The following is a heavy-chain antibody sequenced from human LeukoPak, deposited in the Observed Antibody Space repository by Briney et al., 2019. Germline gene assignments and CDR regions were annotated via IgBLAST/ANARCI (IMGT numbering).Heavy chain of an antibody. Sequence: PGGSLRLSCAASGFTFSSYSMNWVRQAPGKGLEWVSSISSSSSYIYYADSVKGRFTISRDNAKNSLYLQMNNLRAEDTAVYYCARDQPYYDSSGYYSFWGQGTLVTVSS. CDR3: ARDQPYYDSSGYYSF. V-gene: IGHV3-21*01. D-gene: IGHD3-22*01. J-gene: IGHJ4*02. CDR2: ISSSSSYI. CDR1: GFTFSSYS.